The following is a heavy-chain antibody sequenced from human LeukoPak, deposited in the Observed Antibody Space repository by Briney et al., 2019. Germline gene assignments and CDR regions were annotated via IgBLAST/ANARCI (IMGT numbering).Heavy chain of an antibody. CDR3: AKGRIAVAGKPSDY. CDR2: IIGGAGST. J-gene: IGHJ4*02. Sequence: GGSLRLSCAASGFSFSSRGMSWVRQAPGKGLEWVSGIIGGAGSTYYADSVKGRFTISGDNSKNTLFLQMNSLRAEDTAVYYCAKGRIAVAGKPSDYWGQGTLVTVSS. D-gene: IGHD6-19*01. CDR1: GFSFSSRG. V-gene: IGHV3-23*01.